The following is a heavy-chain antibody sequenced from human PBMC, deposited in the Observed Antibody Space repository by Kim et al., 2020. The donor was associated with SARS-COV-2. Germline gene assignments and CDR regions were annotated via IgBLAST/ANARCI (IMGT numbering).Heavy chain of an antibody. CDR1: GXXXXSYE. Sequence: GGSLRLSCAXXGXXXXSYEMNWXRQAPGKGLEWVSYISSSGSTIYYADSVKGRFTISRDNAKNSLYLQMNSLRAEDTAVYYCDALQTYCGGDCYLFNYWGQGTLVTVSS. D-gene: IGHD2-21*02. CDR2: ISSSGSTI. V-gene: IGHV3-48*03. CDR3: DALQTYCGGDCYLFNY. J-gene: IGHJ4*02.